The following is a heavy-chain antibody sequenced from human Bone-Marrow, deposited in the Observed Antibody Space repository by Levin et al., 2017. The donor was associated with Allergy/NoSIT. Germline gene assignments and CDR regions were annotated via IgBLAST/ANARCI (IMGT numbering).Heavy chain of an antibody. J-gene: IGHJ6*01. Sequence: GESLKISCGASGFTFSAYSMNWVRQAPGKGLEWISYISSSSRNIYYADSVKGRFTISRDNAKNSLYLQLTSLRAEDTAVYYCARDGTWYSSFYGTDVWGQGTTVTVSS. CDR2: ISSSSRNI. CDR1: GFTFSAYS. V-gene: IGHV3-48*04. CDR3: ARDGTWYSSFYGTDV. D-gene: IGHD2-21*02.